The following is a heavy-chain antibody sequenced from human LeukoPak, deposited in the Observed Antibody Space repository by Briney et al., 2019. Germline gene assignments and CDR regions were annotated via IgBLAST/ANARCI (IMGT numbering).Heavy chain of an antibody. V-gene: IGHV7-4-1*02. CDR3: ARGDYETHGYQTR. Sequence: ASVKVSCKASGYIFTSYVLHWWRQAPGQGLEWMEWINTNTGNPTYAQGFTGRFVFSLDTSVSTAYLQISSLKADDTAMYYCARGDYETHGYQTRWGQGTLVTVSS. J-gene: IGHJ4*02. CDR2: INTNTGNP. CDR1: GYIFTSYV. D-gene: IGHD3-22*01.